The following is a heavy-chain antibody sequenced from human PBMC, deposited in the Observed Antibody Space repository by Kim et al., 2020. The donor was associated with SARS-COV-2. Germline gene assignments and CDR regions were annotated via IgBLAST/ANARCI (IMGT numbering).Heavy chain of an antibody. CDR2: VNSDGSST. D-gene: IGHD3-16*01. Sequence: GGSLRLSCVASGFTFSSYWMHWVRQAPGKGLVWVSRVNSDGSSTSYADSVKGRFSISRDNARNTLYLQMNSLRAEDTAVYYCARLSTGYVRAKVDYWGEG. V-gene: IGHV3-74*01. CDR3: ARLSTGYVRAKVDY. J-gene: IGHJ4*02. CDR1: GFTFSSYW.